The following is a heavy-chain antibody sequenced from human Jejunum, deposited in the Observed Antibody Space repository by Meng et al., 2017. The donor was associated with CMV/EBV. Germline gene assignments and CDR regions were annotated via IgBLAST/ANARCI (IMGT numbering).Heavy chain of an antibody. CDR1: TFSAYP. D-gene: IGHD2-8*01. Sequence: TFSAYPMSWVRQAPGTGLEWFSMISSNGIDTYYADSVKGRFITSRDNSKNMLYLQINSLRAEDTAVYYCAKYAKGVRSGNIYAMDVWGQGTTVTVSS. V-gene: IGHV3-23*03. J-gene: IGHJ6*01. CDR3: AKYAKGVRSGNIYAMDV. CDR2: ISSNGIDT.